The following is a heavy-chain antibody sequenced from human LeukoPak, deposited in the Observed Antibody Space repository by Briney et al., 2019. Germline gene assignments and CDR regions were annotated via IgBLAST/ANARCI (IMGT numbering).Heavy chain of an antibody. CDR1: GFTFSSYG. Sequence: GGSLRLSCAASGFTFSSYGFHWVRQAPGKGLEWVSSISSSSSYIYYADSVKGRFTISRDNAKNSLYLQMNSLRAEDTAVYYCARARVPAARNGMDVWGQGTTVTVSS. J-gene: IGHJ6*02. D-gene: IGHD2-2*01. V-gene: IGHV3-21*01. CDR3: ARARVPAARNGMDV. CDR2: ISSSSSYI.